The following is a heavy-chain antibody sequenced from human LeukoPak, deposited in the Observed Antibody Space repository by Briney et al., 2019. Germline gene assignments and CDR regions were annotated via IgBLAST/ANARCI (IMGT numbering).Heavy chain of an antibody. Sequence: SVKVSCKASGGTFSSYAISWVRQAPGQGLEWMGGIIPIFGTANYAQKFQGRVTITADKSTSTAYMELSSLRSEDTAVYYCASHLGAIVVVTAIIVWGQGTLVTVSS. V-gene: IGHV1-69*06. CDR3: ASHLGAIVVVTAIIV. CDR2: IIPIFGTA. CDR1: GGTFSSYA. J-gene: IGHJ4*02. D-gene: IGHD2-21*02.